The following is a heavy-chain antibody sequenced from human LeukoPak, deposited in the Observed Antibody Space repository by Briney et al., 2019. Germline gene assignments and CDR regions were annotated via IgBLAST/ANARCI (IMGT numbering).Heavy chain of an antibody. V-gene: IGHV3-21*01. CDR3: VRGGAGATIDDYFDY. CDR2: ISSSSSHI. J-gene: IGHJ4*02. CDR1: GFTFSSYS. Sequence: GGSLRLSCAASGFTFSSYSINWVRQAPGRGLEWVSSISSSSSHIYYADSVKGRFTISRDNAKNSLYLRMNSLGVEDTAVYYCVRGGAGATIDDYFDYWGQGTLVTVSS. D-gene: IGHD6-25*01.